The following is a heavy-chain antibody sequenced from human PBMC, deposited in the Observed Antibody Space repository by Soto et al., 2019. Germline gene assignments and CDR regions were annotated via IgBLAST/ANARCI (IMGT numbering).Heavy chain of an antibody. CDR3: AKVVAACSSTSCYHGYFDY. Sequence: GGSLRLSCAASGFTFSSYGMHWVRQAPGKGLEWVAVISYDGSNKYYADSVKGRFTISRDNSKNTLYLQMNSLRAEDTAVYYCAKVVAACSSTSCYHGYFDYWGQGTLVTVSS. V-gene: IGHV3-30*18. CDR2: ISYDGSNK. J-gene: IGHJ4*02. D-gene: IGHD2-2*01. CDR1: GFTFSSYG.